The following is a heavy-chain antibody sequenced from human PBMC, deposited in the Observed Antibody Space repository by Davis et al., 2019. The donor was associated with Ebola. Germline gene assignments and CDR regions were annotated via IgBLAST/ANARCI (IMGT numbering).Heavy chain of an antibody. J-gene: IGHJ6*02. V-gene: IGHV4-30-4*01. CDR3: ARGNYGDYIVLYYYNMDV. D-gene: IGHD4-17*01. CDR1: GGSISSGDYY. Sequence: MPSETLSLTCTVSGGSISSGDYYWSWIRQPPGKGLEWIGYIYYSGNTHYNPSLKSRVTISVDTSKNQFSLKLSSVTAADTAVYYCARGNYGDYIVLYYYNMDVWGQGTTVTVSS. CDR2: IYYSGNT.